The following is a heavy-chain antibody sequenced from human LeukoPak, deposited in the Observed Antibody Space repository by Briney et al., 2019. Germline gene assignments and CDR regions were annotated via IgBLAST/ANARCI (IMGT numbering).Heavy chain of an antibody. J-gene: IGHJ4*02. CDR2: IYYCWNT. CDR3: ARGGVPGGFYGSFDY. CDR1: GGSISTYY. Sequence: SETLSLTCTVSGGSISTYYWSWMRQPPGRGLEWIGYIYYCWNTNHNPSLQSRVTISVDKSKNQFSLKLNSVAAADTAVYYCARGGVPGGFYGSFDYWGQGTLVSVSS. D-gene: IGHD3-3*01. V-gene: IGHV4-59*01.